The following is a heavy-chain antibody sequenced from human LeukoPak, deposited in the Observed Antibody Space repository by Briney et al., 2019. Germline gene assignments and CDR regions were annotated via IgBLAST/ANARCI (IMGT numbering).Heavy chain of an antibody. CDR2: ITGAGGYT. J-gene: IGHJ6*03. D-gene: IGHD2-2*01. CDR1: GFTFSDYS. V-gene: IGHV3-21*01. Sequence: GGSLRLSCGASGFTFSDYSMNWARQAPGKGLAWVASITGAGGYTYYADSVKGRFTISRDNAQNSLFLQMNSLRAEDTAVYFCATSGGFVLPNAITGNWYMDVWGRGTSVTVSS. CDR3: ATSGGFVLPNAITGNWYMDV.